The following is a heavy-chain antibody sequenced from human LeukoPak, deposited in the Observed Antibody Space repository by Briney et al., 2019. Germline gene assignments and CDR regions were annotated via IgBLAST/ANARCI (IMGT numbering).Heavy chain of an antibody. CDR3: ARDLEDYGGKEGYFQH. D-gene: IGHD4-23*01. J-gene: IGHJ1*01. CDR1: GFTFSSYA. V-gene: IGHV3-23*01. CDR2: ISGSGGST. Sequence: PGGSLRLSCAASGFTFSSYAMSWVRQAPGKGLEWVSAISGSGGSTYYADSVKGRFTISRDNSKNTLYLQMNSLRAEDTAVYYCARDLEDYGGKEGYFQHWGQGTLVTVSS.